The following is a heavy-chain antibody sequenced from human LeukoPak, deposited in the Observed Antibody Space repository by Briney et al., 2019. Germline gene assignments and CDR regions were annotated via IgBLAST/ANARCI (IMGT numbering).Heavy chain of an antibody. CDR3: ARDMLGPGDCSSTSCPERDYYYYYGMDV. CDR1: GSTFSSYE. CDR2: ISSSGSTI. Sequence: PGGSLRLSCAASGSTFSSYEMNWVRQAPGKGLEWVSYISSSGSTIYYADSVKGRFTISRDNAKNSLYLQMNSLRAEDTAVYYCARDMLGPGDCSSTSCPERDYYYYYGMDVWGKGTTVTVSS. D-gene: IGHD2-2*01. V-gene: IGHV3-48*03. J-gene: IGHJ6*04.